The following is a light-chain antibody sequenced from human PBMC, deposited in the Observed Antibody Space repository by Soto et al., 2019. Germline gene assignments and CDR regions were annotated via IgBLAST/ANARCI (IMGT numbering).Light chain of an antibody. CDR1: SSNIAKNH. V-gene: IGLV1-47*01. Sequence: QSVLTQPPSASVAPGQKVTISCSGSSSNIAKNHVYWYQQLSGAAPKLLIYKNNQRPSGVPDRFSGSKSGTSASLAISGLRSEDEADYYCSSWDDRLASLVFGGGTQLTVL. CDR2: KNN. CDR3: SSWDDRLASLV. J-gene: IGLJ2*01.